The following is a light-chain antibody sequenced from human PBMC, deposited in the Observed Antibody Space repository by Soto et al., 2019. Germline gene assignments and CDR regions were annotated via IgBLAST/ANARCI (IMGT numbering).Light chain of an antibody. CDR1: QSVRGY. CDR2: DAS. V-gene: IGKV3-11*01. Sequence: EIVMTQSPVTLSLSPGERATLSCRASQSVRGYLAWYQHKPGQAPRLLIYDASNRATGISARFSGSGSGTDFTLIISSLEPEDFAVYYCQQRSNWPGTFGQGTKLEIK. J-gene: IGKJ2*01. CDR3: QQRSNWPGT.